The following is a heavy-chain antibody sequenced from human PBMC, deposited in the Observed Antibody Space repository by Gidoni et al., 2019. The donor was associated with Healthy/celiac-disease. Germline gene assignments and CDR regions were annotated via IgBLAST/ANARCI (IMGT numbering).Heavy chain of an antibody. CDR3: ARVVIDYGDYVAWDY. D-gene: IGHD4-17*01. V-gene: IGHV1-69*01. J-gene: IGHJ4*02. CDR2: IIPIFGTA. Sequence: QVQLVQSGAEVKKPGSSVKVSCQASGGPFSSYAISWVRQAPGQGLAWMGGIIPIFGTANYAQKFQGRVTITADESTSTAYMELSSLRSEDTAVYYCARVVIDYGDYVAWDYWGQGTLVTVSS. CDR1: GGPFSSYA.